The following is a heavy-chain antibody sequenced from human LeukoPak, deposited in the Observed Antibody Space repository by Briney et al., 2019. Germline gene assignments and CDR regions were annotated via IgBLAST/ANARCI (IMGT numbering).Heavy chain of an antibody. CDR2: INSDGSAT. V-gene: IGHV3-74*01. CDR3: ARVRLGYSYGYYFYGMDV. J-gene: IGHJ6*02. CDR1: GFTFSSYW. Sequence: PGGSLRLSCAASGFTFSSYWMHWVRQAPGKGLVWVSRINSDGSATTYAGSVKGRFTTSRDNAKNTLYLQMNSLRAEDTAVYYCARVRLGYSYGYYFYGMDVWGQGTTVTVSS. D-gene: IGHD5-18*01.